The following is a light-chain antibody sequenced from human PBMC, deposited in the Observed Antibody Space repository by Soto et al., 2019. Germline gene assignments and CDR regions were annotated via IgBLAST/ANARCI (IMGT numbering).Light chain of an antibody. CDR1: SSDVGAYNY. CDR2: DVS. CDR3: SAFTASVRRR. Sequence: QSALTQPASVSGSPGQSITISCTGTSSDVGAYNYVSWYHHHPGRAPKLIIYDVSYRPSGISVRFSGSKAGNTASLTISGLQPEDEADSYCSAFTASVRRRLGGGTKVTVL. V-gene: IGLV2-14*03. J-gene: IGLJ2*01.